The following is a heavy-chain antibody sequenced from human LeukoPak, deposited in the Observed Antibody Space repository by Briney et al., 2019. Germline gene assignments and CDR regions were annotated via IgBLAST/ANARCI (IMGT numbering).Heavy chain of an antibody. D-gene: IGHD2-2*02. Sequence: PGASVKVSCKASGYTFTSYYMHWVRQAPGQGLEWMGIINPSGGSTSYAQKFQGRVTMTRDTSTSTVYMELSSLRPEDTAVYYCARSPCRNWSSSTSCYKAFYYMDVWGKGTTVTVSS. CDR1: GYTFTSYY. CDR2: INPSGGST. J-gene: IGHJ6*03. CDR3: ARSPCRNWSSSTSCYKAFYYMDV. V-gene: IGHV1-46*03.